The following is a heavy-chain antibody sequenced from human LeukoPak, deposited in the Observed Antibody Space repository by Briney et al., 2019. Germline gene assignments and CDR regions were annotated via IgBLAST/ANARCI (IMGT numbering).Heavy chain of an antibody. CDR2: IYSGGST. CDR1: GFTVSSNY. CDR3: ATPAGRDSYYYYGMDV. V-gene: IGHV3-66*01. D-gene: IGHD5-24*01. Sequence: GGSLRLSCAASGFTVSSNYMSWVRQAPGKGLEWVSVIYSGGSTYYADSVKGRFTISRDNSKNTLYLQMNSLRAEDTAVYYCATPAGRDSYYYYGMDVWGQGTTVTVSS. J-gene: IGHJ6*02.